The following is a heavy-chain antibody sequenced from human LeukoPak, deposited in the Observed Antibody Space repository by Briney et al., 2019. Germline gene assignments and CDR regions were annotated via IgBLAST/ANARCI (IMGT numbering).Heavy chain of an antibody. J-gene: IGHJ3*02. V-gene: IGHV4-59*01. D-gene: IGHD2-2*02. CDR3: ARDRNTLGAFDI. CDR2: IYYRGST. Sequence: PSETLSLTCTVSGGSISSYYWSWIRQPPGKGLEWIGYIYYRGSTNYNPSLKSRVTISVDTSKNQFSLKLNSVTAADTAVYYCARDRNTLGAFDIWGQGTMVTVSS. CDR1: GGSISSYY.